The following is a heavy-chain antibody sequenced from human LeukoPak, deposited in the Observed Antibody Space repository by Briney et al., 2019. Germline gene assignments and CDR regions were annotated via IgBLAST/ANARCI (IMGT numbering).Heavy chain of an antibody. CDR2: ITGSIYFSGST. V-gene: IGHV4-59*01. CDR3: TGDSRDCGSGSYWDV. Sequence: SETLSLTRTVSGGSISNYYWNWIRQPPGKGLEWIGYITGSIYFSGSTSYDPSLESRVTISADTSKNQFSLTLNSVTAADTAVYYCTGDSRDCGSGSYWDVCGQGTPVTVSS. J-gene: IGHJ6*02. D-gene: IGHD3-10*01. CDR1: GGSISNYY.